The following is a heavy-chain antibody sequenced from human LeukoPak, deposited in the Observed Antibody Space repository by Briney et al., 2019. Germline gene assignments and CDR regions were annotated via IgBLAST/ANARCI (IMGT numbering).Heavy chain of an antibody. CDR3: AKPARTDYVDY. D-gene: IGHD1-14*01. V-gene: IGHV3-23*01. Sequence: GGSLRLSCAASGFTFSSHGMNWVRQAPRKGLEWVSAISGSGGSTYYADSVKGRFTISRDNSKNTLYLQMNSLRAEDTAVYYCAKPARTDYVDYWGQGTLVTVSS. CDR2: ISGSGGST. CDR1: GFTFSSHG. J-gene: IGHJ4*02.